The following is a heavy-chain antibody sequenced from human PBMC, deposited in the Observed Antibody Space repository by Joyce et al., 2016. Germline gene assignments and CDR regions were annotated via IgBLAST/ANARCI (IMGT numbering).Heavy chain of an antibody. CDR1: VGSFSGYY. CDR3: ARAPHYCISSSCFFAY. Sequence: QVQLQQWGAGLLRPSETLSLTCAVYVGSFSGYYWSWIRQPPGKGLEWIGEVTHSGTNNYNPSLKSRVIISVDTSKNQFSLMLSSVTAADTAVYYCARAPHYCISSSCFFAYWGQGTLVIVSS. J-gene: IGHJ4*02. CDR2: VTHSGTN. V-gene: IGHV4-34*02. D-gene: IGHD2-2*01.